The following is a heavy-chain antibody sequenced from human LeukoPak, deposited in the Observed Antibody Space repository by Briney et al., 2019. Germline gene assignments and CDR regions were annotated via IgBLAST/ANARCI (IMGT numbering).Heavy chain of an antibody. CDR1: GGSISSGDYY. J-gene: IGHJ4*02. Sequence: SETLSLTCTVSGGSISSGDYYWSWIRQPPGKGLEWIGYIYYSGSTYYNPSLKSRVTISVDTSKNQFSLKLSSVTAADTAVYYCARGAGYSSSWYGRLNYFDYWGQGTLVTVSS. CDR2: IYYSGST. V-gene: IGHV4-30-4*01. D-gene: IGHD6-13*01. CDR3: ARGAGYSSSWYGRLNYFDY.